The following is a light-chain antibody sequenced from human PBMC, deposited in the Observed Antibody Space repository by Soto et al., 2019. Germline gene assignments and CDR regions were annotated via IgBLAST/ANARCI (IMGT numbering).Light chain of an antibody. V-gene: IGLV1-40*01. CDR2: GNT. J-gene: IGLJ1*01. CDR3: QSYDDSLSVHYV. CDR1: SSNIGSTYD. Sequence: GRTVTISCTGSSSNIGSTYDVQWYQQLPGTAPKLLIHGNTNRPSGVPDRFSGSKSGTSASLAITGLQADDEADYYCQSYDDSLSVHYVFGTGTKVTVL.